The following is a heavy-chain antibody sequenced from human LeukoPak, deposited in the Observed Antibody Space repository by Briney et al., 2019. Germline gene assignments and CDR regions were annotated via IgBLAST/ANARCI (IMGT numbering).Heavy chain of an antibody. CDR3: AREVDNSNPFYYYYGMDV. J-gene: IGHJ6*02. D-gene: IGHD6-13*01. CDR1: GYTFTSYY. V-gene: IGHV1-46*01. CDR2: INPSGGST. Sequence: TSVKVSCKASGYTFTSYYMHWVRQAPGQGLEWMGIINPSGGSTSYAQKFQGRVTMTRDTSTSTVYMELSSLRSEDTAVYYCAREVDNSNPFYYYYGMDVWGQGTTVTVSS.